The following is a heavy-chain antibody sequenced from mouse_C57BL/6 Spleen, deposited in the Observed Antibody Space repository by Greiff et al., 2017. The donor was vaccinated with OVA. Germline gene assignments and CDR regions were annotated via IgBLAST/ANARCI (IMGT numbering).Heavy chain of an antibody. D-gene: IGHD2-5*01. Sequence: QVQLQQSGAELVRPGSSVKLSCKASGYTFTSYWMHWVKQRPIQGLEWIGNIDPSDSETHYNQKFKDKATLTVDKSSSTAYMQLSSLTSEDSAVYYCALYSNSRFDVWGTGTTVTVSS. CDR1: GYTFTSYW. CDR2: IDPSDSET. J-gene: IGHJ1*03. CDR3: ALYSNSRFDV. V-gene: IGHV1-52*01.